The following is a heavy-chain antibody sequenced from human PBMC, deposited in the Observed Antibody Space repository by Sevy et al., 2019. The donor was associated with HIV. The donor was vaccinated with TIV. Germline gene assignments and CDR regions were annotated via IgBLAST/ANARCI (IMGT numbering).Heavy chain of an antibody. CDR1: GFTFSSYS. CDR2: ISSSSSYI. CDR3: ASWGGFRGVITPLVDYFDY. J-gene: IGHJ4*02. V-gene: IGHV3-21*01. Sequence: GGSLRLSCAASGFTFSSYSMNWVRQAPGKGLEWVSSISSSSSYIYYEDSVKGRFTISRDNAKNSLYLQMNSLRAEDTAVYYCASWGGFRGVITPLVDYFDYWGQGTLVTVSS. D-gene: IGHD3-10*01.